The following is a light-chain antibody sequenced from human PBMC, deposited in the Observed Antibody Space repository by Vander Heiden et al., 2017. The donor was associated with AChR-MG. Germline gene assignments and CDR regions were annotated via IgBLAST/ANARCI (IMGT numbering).Light chain of an antibody. CDR2: KDS. CDR1: KLGDKY. V-gene: IGLV3-1*01. J-gene: IGLJ2*01. CDR3: QAWNSSTGV. Sequence: SYDLTQPPSVSVSPGQTASVTCSGDKLGDKYACWYQQRPGQSPVLVVYKDSKRPSGIPERFSGSNSGNTATLAGSGTQAVDEADYYCQAWNSSTGVFGGGTKLTVL.